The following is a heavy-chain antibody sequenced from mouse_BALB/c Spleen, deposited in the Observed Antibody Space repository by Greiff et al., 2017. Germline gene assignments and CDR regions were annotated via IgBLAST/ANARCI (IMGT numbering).Heavy chain of an antibody. Sequence: EVQGVESGGGLVKPGGSLKLSCAASGFTFSSYAMSWVRQTPEKRLEWVASISSGGSTYYPDSVKGRFTISRDNARNILYLQMSSLRSEDTAMYYCARGPYDYDPFDDWGQGTTLTVSS. D-gene: IGHD2-4*01. J-gene: IGHJ2*01. CDR2: ISSGGST. V-gene: IGHV5-6-5*01. CDR3: ARGPYDYDPFDD. CDR1: GFTFSSYA.